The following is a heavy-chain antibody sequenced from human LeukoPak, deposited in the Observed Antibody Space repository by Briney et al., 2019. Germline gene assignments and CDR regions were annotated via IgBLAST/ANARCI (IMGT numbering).Heavy chain of an antibody. Sequence: GGSLRLSCAASGFTFSGSAMHWVRQAPGKGLEWVGRIRSKANSYATAYAASVKGRFTISRDDSKNTAYLQMNSLKTEDTAVYYCTSSIAVAGSSSATDYWGQGTLVTVSS. J-gene: IGHJ4*02. D-gene: IGHD6-19*01. CDR2: IRSKANSYAT. CDR3: TSSIAVAGSSSATDY. CDR1: GFTFSGSA. V-gene: IGHV3-73*01.